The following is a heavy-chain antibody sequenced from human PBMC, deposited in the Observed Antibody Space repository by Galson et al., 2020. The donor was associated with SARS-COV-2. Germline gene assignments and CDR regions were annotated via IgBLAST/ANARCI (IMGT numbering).Heavy chain of an antibody. D-gene: IGHD3-10*01. V-gene: IGHV4-39*07. Sequence: ASETLSLTCSVSGGSISSSNFHWGWIRQSPGKGLEWIGTIYYNGNTYYNPSLKSRVTMSLDTSKNQFSLRLTSVTAADTAVYYCARDRGYYVSGRPFLYNGMDVWGQGTTVTVSS. CDR3: ARDRGYYVSGRPFLYNGMDV. J-gene: IGHJ6*02. CDR2: IYYNGNT. CDR1: GGSISSSNFH.